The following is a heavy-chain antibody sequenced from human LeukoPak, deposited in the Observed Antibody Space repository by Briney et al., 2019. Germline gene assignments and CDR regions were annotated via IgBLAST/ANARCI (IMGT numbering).Heavy chain of an antibody. D-gene: IGHD3-22*01. Sequence: GGSLMLSCAASGFTFSDYYMSWIRQAPGKGLEWVSYISSSSSYTNYADSVKGRFTISRDNAKNSLYLQMNSLRAEDTAVYYCALDSSGYPRAFDIWGQGTMVTVSS. J-gene: IGHJ3*02. CDR1: GFTFSDYY. CDR3: ALDSSGYPRAFDI. V-gene: IGHV3-11*06. CDR2: ISSSSSYT.